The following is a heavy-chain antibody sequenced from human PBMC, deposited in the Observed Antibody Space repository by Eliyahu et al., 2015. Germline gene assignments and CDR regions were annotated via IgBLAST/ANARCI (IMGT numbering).Heavy chain of an antibody. J-gene: IGHJ4*02. V-gene: IGHV3-30*03. D-gene: IGHD4-11*01. CDR2: ISYDGSNK. Sequence: GGGVVQPGKSLRLSCVASGFTFSSYGMHWVRQAPGKGLEWVAVISYDGSNKYYADSVKGRFTISRDNSKNTLYMQMDSLRAEDTAVYYCATRPYSNYFFEYWGRGTLVTVSS. CDR3: ATRPYSNYFFEY. CDR1: GFTFSSYG.